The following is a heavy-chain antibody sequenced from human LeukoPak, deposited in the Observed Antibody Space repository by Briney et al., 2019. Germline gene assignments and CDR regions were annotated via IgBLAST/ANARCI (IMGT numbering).Heavy chain of an antibody. CDR3: TTDGSGPDYYYAMDV. D-gene: IGHD3-3*01. CDR2: IKSEIDGGAT. V-gene: IGHV3-15*01. Sequence: GGSLRLSCAASGFTFNNAWMSWVRQAPGKGLEWIGRIKSEIDGGATDYAAPMKGRFSISRDDSKNTFYVEMNSLKIEDTAVYYCTTDGSGPDYYYAMDVWGQGTTVTVSS. CDR1: GFTFNNAW. J-gene: IGHJ6*02.